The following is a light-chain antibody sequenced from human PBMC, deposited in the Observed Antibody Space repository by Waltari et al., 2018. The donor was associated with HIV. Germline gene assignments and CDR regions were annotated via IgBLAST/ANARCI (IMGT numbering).Light chain of an antibody. CDR3: QQYYSSPLT. J-gene: IGKJ4*01. CDR2: WAS. CDR1: QSVLYNSNNKNY. V-gene: IGKV4-1*01. Sequence: DIVMTQSPDSLTVSLVERATINCQSSQSVLYNSNNKNYLAWYQQKPGQPPNLLIYWASTRESGVPDRFSGSGSGTDFTLTISTLQAEDVAVYYCQQYYSSPLTFGGGTKVEIK.